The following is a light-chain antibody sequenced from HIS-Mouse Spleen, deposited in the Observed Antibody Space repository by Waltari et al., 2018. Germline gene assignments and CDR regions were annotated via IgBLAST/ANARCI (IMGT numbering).Light chain of an antibody. CDR3: CSYAGSYTLV. V-gene: IGLV2-11*01. CDR2: DVS. CDR1: SSYVGGYNY. J-gene: IGLJ2*01. Sequence: QSALTQPRSVSGSPGQSVPISCTGTSSYVGGYNYFSWYQQHPGKAPKLMIYDVSKRPSGVPDRFSGSKSGNTASLTISGLQAEDEADYYCCSYAGSYTLVFGGGTKLTVL.